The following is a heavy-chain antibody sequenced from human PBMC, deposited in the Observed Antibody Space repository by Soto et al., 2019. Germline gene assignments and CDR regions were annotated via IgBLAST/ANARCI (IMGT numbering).Heavy chain of an antibody. D-gene: IGHD6-13*01. CDR1: GFTLSDYA. CDR2: ISSSGGNT. V-gene: IGHV3-23*01. J-gene: IGHJ6*02. CDR3: AKNGASSKTWYMWYYALDV. Sequence: EEHLLESGGGLVQPGGSLRLSCAASGFTLSDYAMTWVRQAPGKGLEWVSGISSSGGNTYYADSVKGRFTITRDNSKNTLSLQMDSLRAEDTAVYYCAKNGASSKTWYMWYYALDVWGQGTTVTVSS.